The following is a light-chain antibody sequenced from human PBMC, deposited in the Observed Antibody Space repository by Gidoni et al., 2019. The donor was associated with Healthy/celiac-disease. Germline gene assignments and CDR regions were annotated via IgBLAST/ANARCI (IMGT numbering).Light chain of an antibody. J-gene: IGKJ1*01. V-gene: IGKV3-20*01. CDR1: QSVSSSY. CDR3: QQYGSSPRT. Sequence: EIVLTQSPGTLSLDPGERATLPCSASQSVSSSYLTWYQQKPGQAPRLLIYGASSRATGIPDRFSGSGSGTDFTLTISRLEPEDFAVYYCQQYGSSPRTFGQGTKVEIK. CDR2: GAS.